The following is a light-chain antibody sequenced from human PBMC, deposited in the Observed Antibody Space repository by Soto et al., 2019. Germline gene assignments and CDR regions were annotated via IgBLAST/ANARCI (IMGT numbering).Light chain of an antibody. CDR3: QHYNSYSEA. V-gene: IGKV3-20*01. Sequence: EIVFTQSPGTLSLSPGERATLSCRASQSVSSSSLAWYQQKRGQAPRLLIHGASSRATGIPDRFSGSGSGTEFTLTISSXQPDDFATYYCQHYNSYSEAFGQGTKVDIK. J-gene: IGKJ1*01. CDR1: QSVSSSS. CDR2: GAS.